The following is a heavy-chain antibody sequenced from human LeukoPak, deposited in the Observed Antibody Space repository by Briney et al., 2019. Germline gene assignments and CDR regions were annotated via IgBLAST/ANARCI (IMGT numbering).Heavy chain of an antibody. J-gene: IGHJ4*02. D-gene: IGHD4-17*01. CDR1: GHTFTSYG. V-gene: IGHV1-18*01. CDR3: ARASDYGDYVSY. Sequence: ASVKVSCKATGHTFTSYGISLVRQAPGQGLEWMGWISAYNGNTNYAQKLQGRVTMTTDTSTSTAYMELRSLRSDDTAVYYCARASDYGDYVSYWGQGTLVTVSS. CDR2: ISAYNGNT.